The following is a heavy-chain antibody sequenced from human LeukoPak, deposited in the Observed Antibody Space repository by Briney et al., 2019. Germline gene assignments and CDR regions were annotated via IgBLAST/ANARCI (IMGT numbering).Heavy chain of an antibody. CDR1: GFTFSSYA. V-gene: IGHV3-30-3*01. CDR3: ARSRGATGYYWVDY. Sequence: GGSLILSCAASGFTFSSYAMHWVRQAPGKGLEWVSVISHDGSNKYYADSVKGLFTISRDNSKNTFYLEMNSLRAEDTAVYYCARSRGATGYYWVDYWGQGTLVTVSS. CDR2: ISHDGSNK. D-gene: IGHD3-22*01. J-gene: IGHJ4*02.